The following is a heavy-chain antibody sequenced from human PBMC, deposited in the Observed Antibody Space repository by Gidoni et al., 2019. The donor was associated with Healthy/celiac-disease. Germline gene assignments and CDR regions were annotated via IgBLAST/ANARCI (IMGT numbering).Heavy chain of an antibody. Sequence: EVQLVESGGGLVQPGGSLRLSCAAPGFTFRSDWMSWVRQAPGKGREGVANIKQDGSEKYYVDSVKGRFTISRDNSKNSLYLQMNSLRAEDTAVYYCAREDYYDSSGYYSGFDYWGQGTLVTVSS. CDR1: GFTFRSDW. J-gene: IGHJ4*02. V-gene: IGHV3-7*05. CDR2: IKQDGSEK. CDR3: AREDYYDSSGYYSGFDY. D-gene: IGHD3-22*01.